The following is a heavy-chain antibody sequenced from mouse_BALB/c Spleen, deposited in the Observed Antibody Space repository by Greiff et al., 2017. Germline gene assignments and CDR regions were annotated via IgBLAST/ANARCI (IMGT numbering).Heavy chain of an antibody. J-gene: IGHJ3*01. CDR1: GYAFTNYL. CDR2: INPGSGGT. D-gene: IGHD2-3*01. CDR3: ARWGDGSFAY. Sequence: QVQLQQSGAELVRPGTSVKVSCKASGYAFTNYLIEWVKQRPGQGLEWIGVINPGSGGTNYNEKFKGKATLTADKSSSTAYMQLSSLTSDDSAVYFCARWGDGSFAYWGQGTLVTVSA. V-gene: IGHV1-54*01.